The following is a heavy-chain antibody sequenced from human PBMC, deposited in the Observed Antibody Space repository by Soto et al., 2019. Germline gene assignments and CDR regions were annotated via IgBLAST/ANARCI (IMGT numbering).Heavy chain of an antibody. CDR2: GSNSGTST. J-gene: IGHJ4*02. V-gene: IGHV3-11*01. D-gene: IGHD3-10*02. CDR1: GFSISDHY. CDR3: ARSGDNYNVLDY. Sequence: GGSLRLSCAASGFSISDHYMSWIRQAPGKGLEWVSYGSNSGTSTKYADSVKGRFSISRDNAKNSLYLEINSLRGEDTAIYYCARSGDNYNVLDYWGQGTPVTVSS.